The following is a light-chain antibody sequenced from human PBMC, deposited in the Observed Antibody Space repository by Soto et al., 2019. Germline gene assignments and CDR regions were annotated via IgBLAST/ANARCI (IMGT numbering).Light chain of an antibody. Sequence: IVWTQSPGTLSLSPGERATLSCRASQSVSSSYLAWYQQKPGQAPRLLIYGASSRATGIPDRFSGSGSGTEFTLTISRLEPEDFEVYYCQQYGSSPKTFSQGTKVDIK. CDR1: QSVSSSY. CDR3: QQYGSSPKT. CDR2: GAS. V-gene: IGKV3-20*01. J-gene: IGKJ1*01.